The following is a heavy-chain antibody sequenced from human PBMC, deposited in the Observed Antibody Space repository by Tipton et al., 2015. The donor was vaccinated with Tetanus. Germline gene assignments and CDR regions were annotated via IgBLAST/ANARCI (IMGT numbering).Heavy chain of an antibody. V-gene: IGHV4-39*01. CDR3: GVSIAYFRDGLHI. D-gene: IGHD2-21*01. Sequence: TLSLTCAVSGASISNYQNYWAWIRQPPGKGLEYIGSIYYSGTIFYNPSLRARITMSVDTNKNQFSLQLRSVTAADTAVYYCGVSIAYFRDGLHIGGPGTLVTVSS. J-gene: IGHJ4*02. CDR1: GASISNYQNY. CDR2: IYYSGTI.